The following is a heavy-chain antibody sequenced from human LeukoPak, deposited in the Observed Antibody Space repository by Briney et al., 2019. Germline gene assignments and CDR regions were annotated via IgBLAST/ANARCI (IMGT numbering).Heavy chain of an antibody. Sequence: GASVKVSCKASGYSFTGCYMEWVGQAPGQGLEWRGGINANSGGTNYAQKFQGRVTMTRDTSISTAYMDLSRLRFDDTAVYYCSRVSPLDCLRLLADYWGQGTLVTVSS. V-gene: IGHV1-2*02. CDR3: SRVSPLDCLRLLADY. D-gene: IGHD3-3*01. J-gene: IGHJ4*02. CDR1: GYSFTGCY. CDR2: INANSGGT.